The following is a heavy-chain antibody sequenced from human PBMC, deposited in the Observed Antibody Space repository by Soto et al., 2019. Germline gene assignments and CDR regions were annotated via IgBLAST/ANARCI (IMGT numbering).Heavy chain of an antibody. CDR3: ARGPGIAAAGTTNYYYYYGMDV. Sequence: ASVKVSCKASGYTFTSYDINWVRQATGQGLEWMGRMNPNSGNTGYAQKFQGRVTMTRNTSISTAYMELSSLRSEDTAMYYCARGPGIAAAGTTNYYYYYGMDVWGQGTTVTVSS. CDR2: MNPNSGNT. CDR1: GYTFTSYD. V-gene: IGHV1-8*01. J-gene: IGHJ6*02. D-gene: IGHD6-13*01.